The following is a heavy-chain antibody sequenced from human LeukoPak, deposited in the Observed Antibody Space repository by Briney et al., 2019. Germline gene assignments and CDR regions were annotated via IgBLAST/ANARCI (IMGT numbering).Heavy chain of an antibody. J-gene: IGHJ3*02. V-gene: IGHV3-23*01. CDR1: GFTFSSYA. D-gene: IGHD3-3*01. CDR2: ISGSGGST. CDR3: AKEFSVFGLMGVAFDI. Sequence: QTGGSLRLSCAASGFTFSSYAMSWVRQAPGKGLEWVSAISGSGGSTYYADSVKGRFTISRDNSKNTLYLQMNSLRAEDTAVYYCAKEFSVFGLMGVAFDIWGQGTMVTVSS.